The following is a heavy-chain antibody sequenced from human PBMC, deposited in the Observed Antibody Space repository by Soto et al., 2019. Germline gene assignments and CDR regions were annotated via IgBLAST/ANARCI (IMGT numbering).Heavy chain of an antibody. V-gene: IGHV3-23*01. CDR3: AKKANSGSGRHYFDY. CDR2: FRTSGDGGTT. J-gene: IGHJ4*02. D-gene: IGHD3-10*01. CDR1: GFTSSSFS. Sequence: GSLRVCSAAPGFTSSSFSVSWVRQAPGKGREWVSGFRTSGDGGTTYYADSVKGRFTISRDNSKNTLFLQMNSLRAADTAIYYCAKKANSGSGRHYFDYWGQGTLVTGSS.